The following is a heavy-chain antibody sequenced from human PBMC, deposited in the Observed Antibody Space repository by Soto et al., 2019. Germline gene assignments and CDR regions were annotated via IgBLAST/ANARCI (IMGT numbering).Heavy chain of an antibody. CDR1: GGSISSGGYY. D-gene: IGHD3-22*01. J-gene: IGHJ6*02. CDR3: ARAYSSGYYRVYYGMDV. CDR2: IYYSGST. Sequence: QVQLQESGPGLVKPSQTLSLTCTVSGGSISSGGYYWSCIRQHPGKGLEWIGYIYYSGSTYYNPSLKSRVTISVDTSKNQFSLKLSSVTAADTAVYYCARAYSSGYYRVYYGMDVWGQGTTVTVSS. V-gene: IGHV4-31*03.